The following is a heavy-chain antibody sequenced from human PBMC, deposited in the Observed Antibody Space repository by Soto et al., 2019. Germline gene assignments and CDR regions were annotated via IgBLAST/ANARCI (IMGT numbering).Heavy chain of an antibody. D-gene: IGHD2-2*01. J-gene: IGHJ6*02. V-gene: IGHV3-48*02. CDR1: GFTISPYN. CDR3: ARRPDATIKDISYYYALDV. Sequence: HPGGSLRLSCAASGFTISPYNMIWVRQAQGKGLQWVSYISSSSNTLYYGDSVRGRFTISRDNAKNSLYLQMNSLRDEDTAVYYCARRPDATIKDISYYYALDVWGQGTTVTVSS. CDR2: ISSSSNTL.